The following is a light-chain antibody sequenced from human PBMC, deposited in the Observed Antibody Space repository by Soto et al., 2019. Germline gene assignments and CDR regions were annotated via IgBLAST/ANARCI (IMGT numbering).Light chain of an antibody. J-gene: IGLJ2*01. CDR2: GSD. Sequence: QSVLTQPPSASGTPGQRVTISCSGSSSNIGSNSIYWYQQLPGRASKLLIYGSDQRPAGVPDRFSGSKSGNSGSLAISGLRTEDEADYYCAAWDDSFTGGVFGGGTKLTVL. CDR3: AAWDDSFTGGV. V-gene: IGLV1-47*02. CDR1: SSNIGSNS.